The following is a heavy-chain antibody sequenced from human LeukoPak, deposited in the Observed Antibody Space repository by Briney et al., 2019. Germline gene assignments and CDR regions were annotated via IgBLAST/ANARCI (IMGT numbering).Heavy chain of an antibody. D-gene: IGHD5-18*01. CDR3: ARAKRGYSYGEYYFDY. Sequence: ASVKFSCKGSGYTFTGYYMHWVRQAPGQGLGWMGWINPNSGGTNYAKKFQGWVTMTRDTSISTAYMELSRLRSDDTAVYYCARAKRGYSYGEYYFDYWGQGTLVTVSS. CDR2: INPNSGGT. J-gene: IGHJ4*02. CDR1: GYTFTGYY. V-gene: IGHV1-2*04.